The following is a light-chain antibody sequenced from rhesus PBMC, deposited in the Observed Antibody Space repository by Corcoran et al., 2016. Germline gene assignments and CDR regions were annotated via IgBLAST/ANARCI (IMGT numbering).Light chain of an antibody. Sequence: DIQMTQSPSSLSASVGDTVTITCRASQGISSYLNWFQQKPGKPPKLLIYAASSLQSGVPSRFSGSGSGTDFTFTISSLQPEDFAAYYCQQHNSHPWTFGQGTKVEIK. CDR2: AAS. J-gene: IGKJ1*01. V-gene: IGKV1-28*03. CDR1: QGISSY. CDR3: QQHNSHPWT.